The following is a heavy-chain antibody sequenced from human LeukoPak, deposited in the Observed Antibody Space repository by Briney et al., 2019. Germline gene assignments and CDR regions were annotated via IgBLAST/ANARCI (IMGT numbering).Heavy chain of an antibody. CDR2: IYYSGST. J-gene: IGHJ4*02. Sequence: SETLSLTCTVSGGSISSSSYYWGWIRQPPGKGLEWIGSIYYSGSTYYNPSLKSRVTISVDTSKNQFSLKLSSVTAADTAVYYCARGLGSPDYFDYWGQGTLVTVSS. CDR1: GGSISSSSYY. D-gene: IGHD1-26*01. V-gene: IGHV4-39*07. CDR3: ARGLGSPDYFDY.